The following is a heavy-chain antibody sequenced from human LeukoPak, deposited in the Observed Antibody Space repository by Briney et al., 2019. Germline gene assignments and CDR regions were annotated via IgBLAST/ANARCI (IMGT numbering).Heavy chain of an antibody. V-gene: IGHV4-59*01. CDR1: GGSISSYY. CDR2: IYYSGST. Sequence: SETLSLTCTVSGGSISSYYWSWIRQPPGKGLEWIGYIYYSGSTNYNPSLKSRVTISVDTSKNQFSLKLSSVTAADTAVYYCARESTPVAYFDYWGQGTLVTVSS. D-gene: IGHD2-15*01. J-gene: IGHJ4*02. CDR3: ARESTPVAYFDY.